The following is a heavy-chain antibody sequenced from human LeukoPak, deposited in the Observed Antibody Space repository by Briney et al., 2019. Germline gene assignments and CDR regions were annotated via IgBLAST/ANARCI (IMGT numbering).Heavy chain of an antibody. CDR3: ARDSGFDWLSFDY. CDR2: ISSSGSSI. V-gene: IGHV3-48*04. J-gene: IGHJ4*02. D-gene: IGHD3-9*01. Sequence: GGSLRLSCAASGFIFSNYGMNWVRQAPGKGLEWVSYISSSGSSIYYADSVKGRFTISRDNAKNSLYLQMNSLRVEDMAVYYCARDSGFDWLSFDYWGQGTLVTVSS. CDR1: GFIFSNYG.